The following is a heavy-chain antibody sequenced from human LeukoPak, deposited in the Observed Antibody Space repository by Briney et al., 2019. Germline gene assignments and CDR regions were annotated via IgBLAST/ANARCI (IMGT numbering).Heavy chain of an antibody. D-gene: IGHD4-17*01. CDR2: IRSIAKSYAT. V-gene: IGHV3-73*01. CDR3: TRPGDDVGDY. CDR1: GFNFSDFA. J-gene: IGHJ4*02. Sequence: GGSLRLSCAVSGFNFSDFAMHWVRQASGKGLEWVGRIRSIAKSYATAYAASVKGRFTISRDDSKNTAYLQMNSLKTEDTAVYYCTRPGDDVGDYWGQGTLVTVSS.